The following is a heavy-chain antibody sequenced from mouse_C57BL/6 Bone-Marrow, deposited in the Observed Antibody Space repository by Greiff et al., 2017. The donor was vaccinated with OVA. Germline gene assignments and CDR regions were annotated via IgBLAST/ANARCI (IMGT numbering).Heavy chain of an antibody. CDR2: IRNKANNHAT. J-gene: IGHJ3*01. CDR3: TRPRGDGYSFAY. CDR1: GFTFSDAW. D-gene: IGHD2-3*01. Sequence: ADGSMKLSCAASGFTFSDAWMDWVRQSPEKGLEWVAEIRNKANNHATYYAESVKGRFTISRDDSKSSVYLQMNSLRAEDTGIYYCTRPRGDGYSFAYWGQGTLVTVSA. V-gene: IGHV6-6*01.